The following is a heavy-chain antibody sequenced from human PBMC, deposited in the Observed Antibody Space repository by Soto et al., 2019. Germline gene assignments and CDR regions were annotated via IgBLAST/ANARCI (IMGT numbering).Heavy chain of an antibody. CDR3: ARDLVRGVGGY. CDR1: GGSVTGGGGY. V-gene: IGHV4-31*03. D-gene: IGHD3-10*01. CDR2: IYNSGST. J-gene: IGHJ4*02. Sequence: QVQLQESGPGLVKPSQTLSLTCTVSGGSVTGGGGYWSWVRQHPGKGLEWIGYIYNSGSTSYYPALKIRVTVSIAMSKRQFALRLSSMPAADTAVYYCARDLVRGVGGYWGQGTLVTVSS.